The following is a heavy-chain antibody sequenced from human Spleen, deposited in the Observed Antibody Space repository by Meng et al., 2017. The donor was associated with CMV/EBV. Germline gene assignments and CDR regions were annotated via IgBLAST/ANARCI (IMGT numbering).Heavy chain of an antibody. D-gene: IGHD2-2*01. J-gene: IGHJ6*02. CDR2: INHSGST. CDR1: GGSISSSSYY. V-gene: IGHV4-39*07. Sequence: SETLSLTCTVSGGSISSSSYYWSWIRQPPGKGLEWIGEINHSGSTNYNPSLKSRVTISVDTSKNQFSLKLSSVTAADTAVYYCARGSCSSTSCYWYYYYGMDVWGQGTTVTVSS. CDR3: ARGSCSSTSCYWYYYYGMDV.